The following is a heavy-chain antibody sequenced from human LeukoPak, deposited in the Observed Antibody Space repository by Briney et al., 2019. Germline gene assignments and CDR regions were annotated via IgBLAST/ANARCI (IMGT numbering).Heavy chain of an antibody. V-gene: IGHV4-59*01. CDR3: ARGRYGWLPFDY. J-gene: IGHJ4*02. Sequence: SETLSLTCTVSGGSLSSYYWSWIRQPPGKGLEWIGYIYYSGSTNYNPSLKSRVTISVDTSKNQFTLKLSSVTAADTAVYYCARGRYGWLPFDYWGQGTLVTVSS. D-gene: IGHD3-16*01. CDR1: GGSLSSYY. CDR2: IYYSGST.